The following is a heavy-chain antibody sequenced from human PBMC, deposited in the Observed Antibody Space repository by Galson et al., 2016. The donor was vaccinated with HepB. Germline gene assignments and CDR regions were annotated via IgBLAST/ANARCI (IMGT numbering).Heavy chain of an antibody. V-gene: IGHV2-5*02. Sequence: PALVKPTQTLALPCTFSGFSLSATGVGVGWIRQPPGKALEWLAVIYWDDDKRYSPSLKSRLTIAKDTSKDQVVLTMTNIDPADTATNYCAHSQWQMFRDWGQGALVTVSS. CDR3: AHSQWQMFRD. J-gene: IGHJ4*02. CDR2: IYWDDDK. D-gene: IGHD6-19*01. CDR1: GFSLSATGVG.